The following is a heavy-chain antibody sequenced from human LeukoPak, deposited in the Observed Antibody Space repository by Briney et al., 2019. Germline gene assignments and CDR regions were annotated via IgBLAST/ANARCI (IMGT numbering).Heavy chain of an antibody. CDR2: TSGSGGIT. J-gene: IGHJ4*02. D-gene: IGHD5-18*01. CDR3: AKRLPFYYDY. CDR1: GFTFSSYD. V-gene: IGHV3-23*01. Sequence: PGGSLRLSCAASGFTFSSYDMSWVRQAPGKGLEWVSATSGSGGITYYPDSEKGRFTVSRDNSKNTLYLQMNSLRAEDTAIYYCAKRLPFYYDYWGQGILVTVSS.